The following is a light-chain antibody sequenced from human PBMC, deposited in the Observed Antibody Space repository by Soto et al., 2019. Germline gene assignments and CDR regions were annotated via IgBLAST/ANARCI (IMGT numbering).Light chain of an antibody. CDR3: QLSQQRSSWPPIA. Sequence: DIHMTQSPSTLSASVLDRVATAVLASQSISSWLAWYQQKPGKAPKLLIYKASSLESGVPSRFSGSGSGTDFTLSISSLEPEDFAVYYCQLSQQRSSWPPIAFGQGTRLEI. J-gene: IGKJ5*01. CDR1: QSISSW. CDR2: KAS. V-gene: IGKV1-5*03.